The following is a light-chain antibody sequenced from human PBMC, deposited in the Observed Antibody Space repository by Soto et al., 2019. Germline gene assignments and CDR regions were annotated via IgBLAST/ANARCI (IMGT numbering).Light chain of an antibody. J-gene: IGKJ1*01. CDR1: QSVSSSY. CDR3: LQYGSSPWT. CDR2: GAS. Sequence: EIVLTQSPGTLSLSPGERATLSCRASQSVSSSYLAWYQQKPGQPPRLLIYGASSRATGIPDRFSGSGSGTDFTLTISRLEPEDFAVYYCLQYGSSPWTVGQGTKVEIK. V-gene: IGKV3-20*01.